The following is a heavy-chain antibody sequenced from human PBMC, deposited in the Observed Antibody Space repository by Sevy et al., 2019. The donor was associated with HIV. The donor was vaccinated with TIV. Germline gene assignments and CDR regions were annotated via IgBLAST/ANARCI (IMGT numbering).Heavy chain of an antibody. CDR1: GFTFNTYS. CDR3: ARCPGHYSIDY. CDR2: IGTAAGVK. J-gene: IGHJ4*02. V-gene: IGHV3-48*02. Sequence: GGSLRLSCAASGFTFNTYSLIWVRQTPGKGLEWLSFIGTAAGVKYYADSLKGRFTISRDNAKNSLYLQMNSLRDEDTAVYYCARCPGHYSIDYWGQGTLVTVSS. D-gene: IGHD2-21*01.